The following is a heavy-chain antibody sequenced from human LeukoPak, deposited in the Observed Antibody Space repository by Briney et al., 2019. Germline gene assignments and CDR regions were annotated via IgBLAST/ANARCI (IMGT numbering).Heavy chain of an antibody. CDR2: IKQDGSEK. CDR3: ARDSNIVVVPAASPGYFQH. D-gene: IGHD2-2*01. V-gene: IGHV3-7*01. CDR1: GFTFSSYW. Sequence: GGSLRLSCAASGFTFSSYWMSWVRQAPGKGLEWVANIKQDGSEKYYVDSVKGRFTISRDNAKNSLYLQMNSLRAEDTAVYYCARDSNIVVVPAASPGYFQHWGQGTLVTVSS. J-gene: IGHJ1*01.